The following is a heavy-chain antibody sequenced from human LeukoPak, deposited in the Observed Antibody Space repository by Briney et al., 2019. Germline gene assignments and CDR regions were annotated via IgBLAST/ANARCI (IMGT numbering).Heavy chain of an antibody. Sequence: GGSLRLSFAASGFTFSSYAMHWVRQAPGKGLEWVAVISYDGSDKYSADSVKGRFTISRDNSENTLYLQMNSLRAEDTAVYYCARDVSGSSYYYLDYWGQGTLVTVSS. V-gene: IGHV3-30*01. CDR3: ARDVSGSSYYYLDY. CDR2: ISYDGSDK. D-gene: IGHD6-13*01. J-gene: IGHJ4*02. CDR1: GFTFSSYA.